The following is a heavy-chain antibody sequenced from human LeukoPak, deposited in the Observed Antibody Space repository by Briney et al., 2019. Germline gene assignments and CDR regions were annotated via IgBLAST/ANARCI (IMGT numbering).Heavy chain of an antibody. Sequence: SETLSLTCTVSGGSISSYYWSWIRQPPGKGLEWIGYIYYSGSTNYNPSLKSRVTISVDTSKNQFSLKLSSVTAADTAVYYCAREGVSSGWYYYYYMDVWGKGTTVTISS. J-gene: IGHJ6*03. CDR3: AREGVSSGWYYYYYMDV. CDR2: IYYSGST. V-gene: IGHV4-59*12. D-gene: IGHD6-19*01. CDR1: GGSISSYY.